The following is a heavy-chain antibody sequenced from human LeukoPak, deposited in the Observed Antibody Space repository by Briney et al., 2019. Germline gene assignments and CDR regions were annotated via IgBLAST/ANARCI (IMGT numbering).Heavy chain of an antibody. CDR3: AKGVHSSGYYSYYFDY. CDR1: GFTFSSYA. V-gene: IGHV3-23*01. CDR2: ISGSGGST. J-gene: IGHJ4*02. Sequence: TGGSLRLSCAASGFTFSSYAMSWVRQAPGKGLEWVSAISGSGGSTYYADSVKGRFTISRDNSKNTLYLQMNSLRAEDTAVYYCAKGVHSSGYYSYYFDYWGQGTLVTVSS. D-gene: IGHD3-22*01.